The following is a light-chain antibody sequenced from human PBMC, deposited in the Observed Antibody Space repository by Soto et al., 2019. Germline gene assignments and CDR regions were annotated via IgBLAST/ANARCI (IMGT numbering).Light chain of an antibody. Sequence: QSALTQPRSVSGSPGQSVTISCTRTSSYIGPYDHVAWYQQHPGKAPKLIIFAVSKRPSGVPDRFSGSKSGNTASLTISGLQAEDEADYYCQSYDSSLSGYVVFGGGTKLTVL. CDR3: QSYDSSLSGYVV. V-gene: IGLV2-11*01. CDR2: AVS. CDR1: SSYIGPYDH. J-gene: IGLJ2*01.